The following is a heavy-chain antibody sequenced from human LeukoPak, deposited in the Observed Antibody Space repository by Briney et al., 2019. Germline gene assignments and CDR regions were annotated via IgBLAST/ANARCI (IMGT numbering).Heavy chain of an antibody. V-gene: IGHV4-59*08. CDR1: GGSISSYY. J-gene: IGHJ5*02. Sequence: SETLSLTCSVSGGSISSYYWSWIRQPPGKGLEWIGYIYYSGSTNYNPSLKRRVTISLDASKNQFSLKLRSVTAAATAIYYCARSAVVRAVDCCDPWGPGTLVTVSS. CDR3: ARSAVVRAVDCCDP. D-gene: IGHD4-23*01. CDR2: IYYSGST.